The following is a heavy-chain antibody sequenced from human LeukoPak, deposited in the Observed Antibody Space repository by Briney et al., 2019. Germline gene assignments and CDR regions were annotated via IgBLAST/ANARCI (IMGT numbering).Heavy chain of an antibody. CDR1: GGSFSGYY. CDR3: ARGATYYDSSGFRY. CDR2: INHSGST. J-gene: IGHJ4*02. D-gene: IGHD3-22*01. Sequence: SETPSLTCAVYGGSFSGYYWSWIRQPPGKGLEWIGEINHSGSTNYNPSLKSRVTISVDTSKNQFSLKLSSVTAADTAVYYCARGATYYDSSGFRYWGQGTLVTVSS. V-gene: IGHV4-34*01.